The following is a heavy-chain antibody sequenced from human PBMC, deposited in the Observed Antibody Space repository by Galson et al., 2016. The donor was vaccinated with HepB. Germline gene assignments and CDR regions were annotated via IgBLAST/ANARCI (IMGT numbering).Heavy chain of an antibody. CDR3: ARGQHYYASGSYFQGVAFEI. V-gene: IGHV1-69*06. CDR1: GGTFISYA. J-gene: IGHJ3*02. Sequence: SVKVSCKASGGTFISYALNWVRQAPGQGLEWMGGIIPIFGTPNYAQNFQGRLTITADKSTSLAYMELSSLRSEDTAMYYCARGQHYYASGSYFQGVAFEIWGLGTTVIVSS. CDR2: IIPIFGTP. D-gene: IGHD3-10*01.